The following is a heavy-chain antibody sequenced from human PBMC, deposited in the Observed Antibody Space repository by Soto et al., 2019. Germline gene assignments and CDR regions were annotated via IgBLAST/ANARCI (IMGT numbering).Heavy chain of an antibody. D-gene: IGHD3-22*01. J-gene: IGHJ4*02. CDR2: NSSSGNTI. CDR1: GFTFSDYY. V-gene: IGHV3-11*01. CDR3: AKMSSENYYDPVFS. Sequence: QVQLVESGGGLVKTSGSLRIACAASGFTFSDYYMSWVRQAPGKGLEWVSYNSSSGNTIYYADSVKGRFTISRDNAKNSVYLQMNSLRAEDTALYFCAKMSSENYYDPVFSWGQGTLVTVSS.